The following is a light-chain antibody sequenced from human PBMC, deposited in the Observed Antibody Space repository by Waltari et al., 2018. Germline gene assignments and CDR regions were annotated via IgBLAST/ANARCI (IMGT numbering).Light chain of an antibody. CDR3: HHYYIPPLT. CDR1: QSLFSTSNSKTY. V-gene: IGKV4-1*01. J-gene: IGKJ5*01. Sequence: DIVMTQSPDFLAVSLGERATINCKSTQSLFSTSNSKTYISWYQQKPGQPPKLLICWASTRGSGVPDRFSGSGSGTDFTLTISSLQAEDVAVYYCHHYYIPPLTFGQGTRLEIK. CDR2: WAS.